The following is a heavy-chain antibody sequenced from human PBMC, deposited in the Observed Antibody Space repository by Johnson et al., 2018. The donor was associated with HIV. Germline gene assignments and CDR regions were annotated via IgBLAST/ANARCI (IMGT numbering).Heavy chain of an antibody. CDR3: AKDRNWGWPVWAFDI. Sequence: QVQLVESGGGVVQPGGSLRLSCAASGFTCSSYGMHWVRQAPGKGLEWVAFIRYDGSNKYYADSVTGRFTISRDNSKNNLYLQMNSLRAEDTAVYYCAKDRNWGWPVWAFDIWGQGTMVTVSS. V-gene: IGHV3-30*02. CDR1: GFTCSSYG. CDR2: IRYDGSNK. J-gene: IGHJ3*02. D-gene: IGHD3-16*01.